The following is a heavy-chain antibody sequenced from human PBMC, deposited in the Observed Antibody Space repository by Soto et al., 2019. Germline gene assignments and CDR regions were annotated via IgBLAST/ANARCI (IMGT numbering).Heavy chain of an antibody. Sequence: ASVKVSCKASGYTFTSYAMHWVSQAPGQRLEWMGWINAGNGNTKYSQKFQGRVTITRDTSASTAYTELSSLRSEDTAVYYCARDRYQFATWFDPWGQGTLATVS. CDR1: GYTFTSYA. CDR2: INAGNGNT. V-gene: IGHV1-3*01. J-gene: IGHJ5*02. CDR3: ARDRYQFATWFDP. D-gene: IGHD3-16*02.